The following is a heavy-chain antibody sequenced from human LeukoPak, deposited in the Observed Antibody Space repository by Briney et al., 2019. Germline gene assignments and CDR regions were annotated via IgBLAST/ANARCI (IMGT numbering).Heavy chain of an antibody. J-gene: IGHJ6*02. CDR2: ISGSGGST. Sequence: LSLTCTVSGGSISSGDYYWSWIRQPPGKGLEWVSAISGSGGSTYYADSVKGRFTISRDNSKNTLYLQMNSLRAEDTAVYYCAKGMAQGNYYGMDVWGQGTTVTVSS. D-gene: IGHD5-24*01. V-gene: IGHV3-23*01. CDR3: AKGMAQGNYYGMDV. CDR1: GGSISSGDYY.